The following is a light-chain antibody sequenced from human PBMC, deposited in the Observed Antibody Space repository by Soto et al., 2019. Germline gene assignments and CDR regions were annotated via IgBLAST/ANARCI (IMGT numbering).Light chain of an antibody. CDR1: SSDVGGYNY. Sequence: QSALTQPASVSGSPGQSITTSCTGTSSDVGGYNYVSWYQQHPGKAPKLMIYEVSNRPSGVSNRFSGSKSGNTASLTISGLQAEDEADYYCSSYTSSSTYVFGPGTKLTVL. CDR2: EVS. V-gene: IGLV2-14*01. CDR3: SSYTSSSTYV. J-gene: IGLJ1*01.